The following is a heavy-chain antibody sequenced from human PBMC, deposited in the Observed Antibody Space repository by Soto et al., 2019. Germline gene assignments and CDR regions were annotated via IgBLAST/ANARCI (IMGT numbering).Heavy chain of an antibody. CDR1: GFTFSSYA. CDR3: AKGTVARYYYYYYYMDV. CDR2: ISGSGGST. Sequence: EVQLLESGGGLVQPGGSLRLSCAASGFTFSSYAMSWVRQAPGKGLEWVSAISGSGGSTYYADSVKGRFTISRDNSKTTLYLQMNSLRAEDTAVYYCAKGTVARYYYYYYYMDVWGKGTTVTVSS. D-gene: IGHD6-19*01. V-gene: IGHV3-23*01. J-gene: IGHJ6*03.